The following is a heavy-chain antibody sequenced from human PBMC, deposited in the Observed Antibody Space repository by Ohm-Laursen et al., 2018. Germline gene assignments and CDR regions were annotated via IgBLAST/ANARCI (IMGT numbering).Heavy chain of an antibody. CDR2: TYSSGSS. D-gene: IGHD3-3*02. CDR1: GGPISSYY. CDR3: TREIAGSISGYYYHGMDV. Sequence: SETLSLTCTVSGGPISSYYWSWIRQPAGKGLEWIGRTYSSGSSNYKPSLKSRVTVSLDTSKNQFSLKLTSVTAADTAVYYCTREIAGSISGYYYHGMDVWGQGTTVTVSS. V-gene: IGHV4-4*07. J-gene: IGHJ6*02.